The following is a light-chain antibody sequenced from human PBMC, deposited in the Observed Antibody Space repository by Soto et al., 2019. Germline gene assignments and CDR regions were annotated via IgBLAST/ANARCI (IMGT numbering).Light chain of an antibody. V-gene: IGKV1-5*01. CDR3: QHYKSYYT. CDR1: QSISSW. J-gene: IGKJ2*01. CDR2: DAS. Sequence: DIQMTQSPSTLSASVGDRVTITCRASQSISSWLAWYQQKPGKAPKLLIYDASSLESGVPSRFSGSGSGTEFTLTISSLQPDDFETYYCQHYKSYYTFGQGTKLEIK.